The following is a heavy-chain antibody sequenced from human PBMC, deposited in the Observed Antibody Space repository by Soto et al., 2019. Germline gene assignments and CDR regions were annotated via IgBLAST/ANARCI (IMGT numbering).Heavy chain of an antibody. CDR3: ARGRADYGAYVDY. D-gene: IGHD4-17*01. CDR1: EYTFTSYD. Sequence: GXSVKVSCKASEYTFTSYDINWVRQAAVQGLEWMGWMNPNSGNTGYAQKFQGRVTMTRDTSINTAYMELSSLRSEDTAVYYCARGRADYGAYVDYWGQGTLVTVSS. J-gene: IGHJ4*02. CDR2: MNPNSGNT. V-gene: IGHV1-8*01.